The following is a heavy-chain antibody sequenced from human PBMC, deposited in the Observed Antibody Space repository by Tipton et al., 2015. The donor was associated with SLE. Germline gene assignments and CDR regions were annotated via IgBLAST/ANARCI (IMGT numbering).Heavy chain of an antibody. CDR2: IYTSGST. Sequence: LRLSCTVSGGSISSGSYYWSWIRQPAGKGLEWIGRIYTSGSTNYNPSLKSRVTISVDTSKNQFSLKLSSVTAADTAVYYCARGTGANFGYFDLWGRGSLFTVSS. V-gene: IGHV4-61*02. CDR1: GGSISSGSYY. CDR3: ARGTGANFGYFDL. D-gene: IGHD3/OR15-3a*01. J-gene: IGHJ2*01.